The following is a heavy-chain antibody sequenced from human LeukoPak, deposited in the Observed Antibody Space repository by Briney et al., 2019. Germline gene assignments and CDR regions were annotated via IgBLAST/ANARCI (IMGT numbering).Heavy chain of an antibody. CDR1: GFTVSTTY. V-gene: IGHV3-53*01. CDR3: ATYGGSYYLYY. Sequence: GGSLRLSCAASGFTVSTTYMNWVRQAPGKGLEWVSIIYSGGNTDYADSVKGRFTISRDNSKNTLYLQMNSLRVEDMAVYYCATYGGSYYLYYWGQGTLVTVSS. CDR2: IYSGGNT. J-gene: IGHJ4*02. D-gene: IGHD1-26*01.